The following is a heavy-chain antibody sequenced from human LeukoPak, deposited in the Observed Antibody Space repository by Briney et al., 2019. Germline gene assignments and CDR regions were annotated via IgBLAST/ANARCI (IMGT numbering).Heavy chain of an antibody. D-gene: IGHD3-22*01. CDR3: ARGPSSYDSSAFDY. V-gene: IGHV4-30-4*01. J-gene: IGHJ4*02. Sequence: KSSETLSFTCTVSGGSISSGDYYWSWIRQPPGKGLEWIGYIYYSGSTYYNPSLKSRVTISVDTSKNQFSLKLSSVTAADTAVYYCARGPSSYDSSAFDYWGQGTLVTVSS. CDR1: GGSISSGDYY. CDR2: IYYSGST.